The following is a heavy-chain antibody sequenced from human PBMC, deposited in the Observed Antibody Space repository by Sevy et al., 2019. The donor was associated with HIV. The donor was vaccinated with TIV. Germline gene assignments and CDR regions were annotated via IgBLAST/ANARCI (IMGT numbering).Heavy chain of an antibody. J-gene: IGHJ6*02. V-gene: IGHV3-21*01. CDR2: ISSSSSYI. CDR1: GFTFSSYS. CDR3: ARDSVGATGYYYYGMDV. Sequence: GGPLRLSCAASGFTFSSYSMNWVRQAPGKGLEWVSSISSSSSYIYYADSVKGRFTISRDNAKNSLYLQMNSLRAEDTAVYYCARDSVGATGYYYYGMDVWGQGTTVTVSS. D-gene: IGHD1-26*01.